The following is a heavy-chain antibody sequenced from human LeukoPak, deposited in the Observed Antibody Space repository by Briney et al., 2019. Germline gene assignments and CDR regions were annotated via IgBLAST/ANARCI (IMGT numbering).Heavy chain of an antibody. J-gene: IGHJ4*02. CDR1: VDSISSSSNY. D-gene: IGHD6-19*01. CDR3: ARRGTSGWAYYFDF. V-gene: IGHV4-39*01. Sequence: SHTLSLTCDVSVDSISSSSNYWGWVRHLPAKGVEWVRSVYRSGSTYYKPSLKSRDTISLVTSQNQFSIKLPAVTPAGTAVYHCARRGTSGWAYYFDFWGPGSLLTVSS. CDR2: VYRSGST.